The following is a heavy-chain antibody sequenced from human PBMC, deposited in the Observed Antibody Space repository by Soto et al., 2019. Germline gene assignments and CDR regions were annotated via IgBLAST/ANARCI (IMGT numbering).Heavy chain of an antibody. CDR2: IYYSGST. CDR1: GGSICSGGYY. Sequence: QVQLQESGPGLVKPSQTLSLTCTVSGGSICSGGYYCSWIRQHPGKGLEWIGYIYYSGSTYYNPSLKRRVTISVDTSKNQFPLELSSATAAETAVYYCARGSIYFSLRWGQGTLVTVSS. J-gene: IGHJ4*02. D-gene: IGHD3-10*01. V-gene: IGHV4-31*03. CDR3: ARGSIYFSLR.